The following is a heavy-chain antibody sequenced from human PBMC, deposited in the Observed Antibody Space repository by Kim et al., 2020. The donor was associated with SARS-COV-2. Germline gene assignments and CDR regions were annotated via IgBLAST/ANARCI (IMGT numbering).Heavy chain of an antibody. CDR1: GFTFSSYA. J-gene: IGHJ3*02. CDR2: ISGSGGST. V-gene: IGHV3-23*01. CDR3: AKDRRTYYYGSGSYYPDAFDI. Sequence: GGSLRLSCAASGFTFSSYAMGWVRQAPGKGLEWVSAISGSGGSTYYADSVKGRFTISRDNSKNTLYLQMNSLRAEDTAVYYCAKDRRTYYYGSGSYYPDAFDIWGQGTMVTVSS. D-gene: IGHD3-10*01.